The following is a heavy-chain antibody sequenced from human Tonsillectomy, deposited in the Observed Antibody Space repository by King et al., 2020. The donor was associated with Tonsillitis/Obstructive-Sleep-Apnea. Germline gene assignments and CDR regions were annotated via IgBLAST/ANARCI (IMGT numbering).Heavy chain of an antibody. D-gene: IGHD3-10*01. CDR2: INHRGST. CDR1: GGSFSDYY. CDR3: ARVQYYGSGSYAYWYFDL. V-gene: IGHV4-34*01. J-gene: IGHJ2*01. Sequence: VQLQQWGAGLLKPSETLSLTCAVYGGSFSDYYWSWIRQPPGKGLEWIGEINHRGSTNYKSSLKSRVTISVDTSKNQFSLKLSSVTDADTAVYYCARVQYYGSGSYAYWYFDLWGRGTLVTVSS.